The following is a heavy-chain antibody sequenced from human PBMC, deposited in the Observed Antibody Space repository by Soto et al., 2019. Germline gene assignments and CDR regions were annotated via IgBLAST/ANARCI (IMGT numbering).Heavy chain of an antibody. Sequence: ETLSLTCTVSGGSISSSSYYWGWIRQPPGKGLEWVANINQDGSEKNYVDSVKGRFTISRDNAKNSLDLQMNSLRAEDTAVYYCARSITPFDIWGRGTLVTVSS. D-gene: IGHD3-10*01. CDR3: ARSITPFDI. J-gene: IGHJ2*01. V-gene: IGHV3-7*01. CDR2: INQDGSEK. CDR1: GGSISSSSYY.